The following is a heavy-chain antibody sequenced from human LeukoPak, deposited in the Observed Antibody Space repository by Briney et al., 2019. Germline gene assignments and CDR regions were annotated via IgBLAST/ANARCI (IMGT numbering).Heavy chain of an antibody. D-gene: IGHD2-15*01. CDR1: GGSISNYY. Sequence: SETLSLTCTVSGGSISNYYWSWIRQPPGKGLEWTGYKHYTGSTNYSPSLRSRLTISEDTSKNQLSLKLSSVTAADTAVYYCARHMGFCGGGTCYFDYWGQGALVTVSS. V-gene: IGHV4-59*08. CDR2: KHYTGST. CDR3: ARHMGFCGGGTCYFDY. J-gene: IGHJ4*02.